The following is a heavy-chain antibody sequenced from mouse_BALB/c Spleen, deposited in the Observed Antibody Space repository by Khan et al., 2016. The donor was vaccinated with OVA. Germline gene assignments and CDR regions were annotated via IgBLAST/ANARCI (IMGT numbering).Heavy chain of an antibody. CDR2: ISYSGVT. J-gene: IGHJ2*01. V-gene: IGHV3-2*02. CDR3: ARGNYYGYYFDY. Sequence: EVELVESGPGLVKPSQSLSLTCTVTGYSITSGYAWNWIRQFPGNKLEWMGYISYSGVTSYTPSLKIRISITRDTSKNQFFLQLTSVTTEDTATYYCARGNYYGYYFDYWGQGTTLTVSS. CDR1: GYSITSGYA. D-gene: IGHD1-1*01.